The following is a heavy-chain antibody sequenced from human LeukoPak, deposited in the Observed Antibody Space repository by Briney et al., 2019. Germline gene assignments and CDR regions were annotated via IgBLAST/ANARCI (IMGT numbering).Heavy chain of an antibody. Sequence: HGESLRISCKGSGYSFTSYWISWVRQMPGKGLEWMGRIDPSDSYTNYSPSFQGHVTISADKSISTAYLQWSSLKASDTAMYYCARRLGATQPYFDFWGQGALVTVSS. CDR2: IDPSDSYT. CDR1: GYSFTSYW. D-gene: IGHD1-26*01. CDR3: ARRLGATQPYFDF. V-gene: IGHV5-10-1*01. J-gene: IGHJ4*02.